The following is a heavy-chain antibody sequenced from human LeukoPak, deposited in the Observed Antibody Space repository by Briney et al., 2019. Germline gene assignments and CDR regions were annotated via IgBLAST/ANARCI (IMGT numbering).Heavy chain of an antibody. Sequence: PGGSLRLSCAASGFTLSFYSLSWVRQAPGKGLEWVSYISSGSNTIYYADSVRGGFTISRDNARNSLYLQMNSLRAEDTAVYFCARDFGSATVFDYWGQGTLVTVSS. J-gene: IGHJ4*02. V-gene: IGHV3-48*04. D-gene: IGHD3-3*01. CDR2: ISSGSNTI. CDR3: ARDFGSATVFDY. CDR1: GFTLSFYS.